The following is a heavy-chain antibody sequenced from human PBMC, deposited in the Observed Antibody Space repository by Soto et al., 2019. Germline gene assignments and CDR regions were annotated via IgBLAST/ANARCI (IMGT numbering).Heavy chain of an antibody. CDR2: ISPNGDST. V-gene: IGHV3-23*01. J-gene: IGHJ3*01. Sequence: EVQLLESGGGLVQPGASLRLACAASGFTFNNYAMNWVRQAPGRGLEWVSIISPNGDSTYYADSVKGRFTISRDNSQNTVFLQMNSLRAEDTAIYFCAKVRLTDYLRYAPHLWGQGTLVTVSS. CDR3: AKVRLTDYLRYAPHL. D-gene: IGHD2-8*01. CDR1: GFTFNNYA.